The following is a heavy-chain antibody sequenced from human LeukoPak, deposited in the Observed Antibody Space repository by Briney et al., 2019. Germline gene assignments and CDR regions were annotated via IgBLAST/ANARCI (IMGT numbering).Heavy chain of an antibody. CDR1: GGSINNYY. CDR3: ARARGLIGGVDY. D-gene: IGHD3-16*01. J-gene: IGHJ4*02. CDR2: IYFTGTT. V-gene: IGHV4-59*01. Sequence: SETLSLACTVSGGSINNYYRTWIRQPPGKGREWIAYIYFTGTTSYNPSLKSRVTISLDTSKDQFSLRLSSVTAADTAVYYYARARGLIGGVDYWGQGTLVTVSS.